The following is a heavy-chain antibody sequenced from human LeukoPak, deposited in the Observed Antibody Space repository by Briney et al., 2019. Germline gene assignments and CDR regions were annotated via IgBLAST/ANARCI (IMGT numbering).Heavy chain of an antibody. CDR1: GFTFDDYA. Sequence: GGSLRLSCAASGFTFDDYAMHWVRQAPGKGLEWVSGISWNSGSIGYADSVKGRFTISRDNAKNSLYLQMNSLRAEDTALYYCAKDPYYCDSSGYYTHWGQGTLVTVSS. V-gene: IGHV3-9*01. CDR3: AKDPYYCDSSGYYTH. CDR2: ISWNSGSI. D-gene: IGHD3-22*01. J-gene: IGHJ4*02.